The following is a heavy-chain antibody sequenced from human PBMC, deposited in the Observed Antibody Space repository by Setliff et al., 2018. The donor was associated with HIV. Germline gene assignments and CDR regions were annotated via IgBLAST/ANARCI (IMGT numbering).Heavy chain of an antibody. D-gene: IGHD3-22*01. Sequence: SETLSLTCTVSGGSISSGNYYWNWIRQPAGKGLEWIGRIYISGSTNYNPSLESRVTISLDTSKYQFSLKLSSVTAADTAVSYCAREDYYDSSCYAFDIWGQGTMVT. J-gene: IGHJ3*02. CDR2: IYISGST. CDR3: AREDYYDSSCYAFDI. V-gene: IGHV4-61*02. CDR1: GGSISSGNYY.